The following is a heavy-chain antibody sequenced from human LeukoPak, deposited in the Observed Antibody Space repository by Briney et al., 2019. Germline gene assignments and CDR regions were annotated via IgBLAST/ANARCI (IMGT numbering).Heavy chain of an antibody. J-gene: IGHJ4*02. CDR2: IRSNNYGGTT. CDR1: GFTFGDYA. D-gene: IGHD6-13*01. Sequence: PGGSLRLSCTASGFTFGDYAMSWVRQAPGKGLEWVGFIRSNNYGGTTEYAASVKGRFTISRDDSDSIAYLQMNSLKTEDTAVYYCTRGAKAAAGLCDYWGQGTLVTVSS. V-gene: IGHV3-49*04. CDR3: TRGAKAAAGLCDY.